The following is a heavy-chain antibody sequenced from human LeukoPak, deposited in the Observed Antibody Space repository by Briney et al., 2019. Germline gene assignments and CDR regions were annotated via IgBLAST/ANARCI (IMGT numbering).Heavy chain of an antibody. CDR3: ARTYSDWTYFDY. D-gene: IGHD3-9*01. J-gene: IGHJ4*02. V-gene: IGHV3-21*01. CDR2: ISSSSSYI. Sequence: GGSLRLSCAASGFTFSSYSMNWVRQAPGKGLEWVSSISSSSSYIYYADSVKGRFTISRDNAKNSLYLQMNSLRAGDTAVYYCARTYSDWTYFDYRGQGTLVTVSS. CDR1: GFTFSSYS.